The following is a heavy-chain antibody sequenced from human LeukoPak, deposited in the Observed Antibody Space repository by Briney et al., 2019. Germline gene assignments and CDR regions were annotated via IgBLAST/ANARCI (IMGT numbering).Heavy chain of an antibody. CDR3: ARDYSYGFLN. J-gene: IGHJ4*02. V-gene: IGHV3-7*01. CDR2: IKQGGSEK. D-gene: IGHD5-18*01. CDR1: GFTFSNYG. Sequence: GGSLRLSCAASGFTFSNYGMSWVRQAPGKGLEWVASIKQGGSEKFYVDSVKGRFTISRDNAKNSLYLQMNSLRAEDTAVYYCARDYSYGFLNWGQGTLVTVSS.